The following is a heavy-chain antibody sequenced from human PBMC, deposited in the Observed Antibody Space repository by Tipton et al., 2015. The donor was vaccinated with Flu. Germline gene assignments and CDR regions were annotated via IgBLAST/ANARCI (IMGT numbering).Heavy chain of an antibody. CDR1: GDSIDSRYF. J-gene: IGHJ4*02. V-gene: IGHV4-38-2*01. CDR2: IDRTGSA. D-gene: IGHD3-10*01. Sequence: TLSLTCSVSGDSIDSRYFWGWIRQPPGKGLEWIWNIDRTGSAYYNPSLKSRVTMSVDTSKNQFSLKLNSVTAADTAVYYCARSTYYYGSGSSDYWGQGSLVTVSS. CDR3: ARSTYYYGSGSSDY.